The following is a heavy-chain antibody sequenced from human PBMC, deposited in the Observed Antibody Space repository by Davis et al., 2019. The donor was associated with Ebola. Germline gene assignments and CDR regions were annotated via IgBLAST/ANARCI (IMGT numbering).Heavy chain of an antibody. CDR2: IYYSGST. Sequence: PSETLSLTCTVSGGSISSYYWSWIRQPPGKGLEWIGYIYYSGSTNYNPSLKSRVTISVDTSKNQFSLKLSSVTAADTAVYYCARALEQPAPVWFDPWGQGTLVTVSS. CDR1: GGSISSYY. V-gene: IGHV4-59*01. D-gene: IGHD6-13*01. CDR3: ARALEQPAPVWFDP. J-gene: IGHJ5*02.